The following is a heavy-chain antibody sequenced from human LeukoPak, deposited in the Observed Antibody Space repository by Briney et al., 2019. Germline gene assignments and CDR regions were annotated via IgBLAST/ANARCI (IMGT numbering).Heavy chain of an antibody. CDR2: INPNSGGT. Sequence: ASVKVSCKASGYTFTSYYMNWVRQAPGQGLEWMGWINPNSGGTNYAQKFQGRVTMTRDTSISTAYMELSRLRSDDTAVYYCAREFYDIPTRIMDYWGQGTLVTVSS. D-gene: IGHD3-9*01. J-gene: IGHJ4*02. CDR3: AREFYDIPTRIMDY. V-gene: IGHV1-2*02. CDR1: GYTFTSYY.